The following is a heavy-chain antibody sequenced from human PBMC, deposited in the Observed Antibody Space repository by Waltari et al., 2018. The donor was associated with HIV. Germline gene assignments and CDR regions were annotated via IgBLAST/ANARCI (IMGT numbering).Heavy chain of an antibody. J-gene: IGHJ4*02. CDR3: ARDRHYDILTGSYFDY. D-gene: IGHD3-9*01. CDR2: IKQDGSEK. CDR1: GFTLIRSL. Sequence: EVQLVESGGGLVQPGGSLRLSWAAPGFTLIRSLRRWVGQAPGKGLEWVANIKQDGSEKYYVDSVKGRFTISRDNAKNSLYLQMNSLRAEDTAVYYCARDRHYDILTGSYFDYWGQGTLVTVSS. V-gene: IGHV3-7*01.